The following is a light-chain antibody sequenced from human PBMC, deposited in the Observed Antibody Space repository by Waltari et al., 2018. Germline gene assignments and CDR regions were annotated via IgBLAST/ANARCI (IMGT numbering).Light chain of an antibody. J-gene: IGLJ3*02. CDR3: CSFTSRSTWV. V-gene: IGLV2-14*01. CDR2: DVS. Sequence: QSALTQPASASGSPGQSITISCTGTSSDVVGYNYVSWYQQHPGKAPKLLIFDVSYRPSGVSDRFSGSKSGNTASLTISGLQAEDESDYYCCSFTSRSTWVFGGGTKLTVL. CDR1: SSDVVGYNY.